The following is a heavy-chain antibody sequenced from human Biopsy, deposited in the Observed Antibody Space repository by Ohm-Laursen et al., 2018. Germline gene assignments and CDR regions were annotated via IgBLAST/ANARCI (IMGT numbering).Heavy chain of an antibody. D-gene: IGHD3-9*01. CDR1: GGTFSNYG. J-gene: IGHJ1*01. V-gene: IGHV1-69*06. CDR3: AAKLTGYFHH. CDR2: NIPILGTG. Sequence: SSVKVSCKAPGGTFSNYGVNWVRQAPGQGLEWLGGNIPILGTGNYAQTFQDRVTVAADTSTSTATMELRSLRSDDTAVYYCAAKLTGYFHHWGQGTLVSVSS.